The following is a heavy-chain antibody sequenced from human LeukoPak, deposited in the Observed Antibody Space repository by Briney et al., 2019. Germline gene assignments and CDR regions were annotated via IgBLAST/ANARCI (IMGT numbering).Heavy chain of an antibody. CDR3: AKEWDYYYGSGSYYPDY. CDR1: GFIFSNYG. CDR2: ISYDGSNK. J-gene: IGHJ4*02. V-gene: IGHV3-30*18. Sequence: GGSLRLSCAASGFIFSNYGVHWVRQAPGKGLEWVAVISYDGSNKYYVDSVKGRFTISRDDSKNTLYPQMNSLRVEDTAIYYCAKEWDYYYGSGSYYPDYWGQGTLVTVSS. D-gene: IGHD3-10*01.